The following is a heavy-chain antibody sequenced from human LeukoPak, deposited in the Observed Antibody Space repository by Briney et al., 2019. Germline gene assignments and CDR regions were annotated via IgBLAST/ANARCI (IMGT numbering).Heavy chain of an antibody. Sequence: GASVKVSCKASGGTFSSYAISWVRQAPGQGLEWMGRIIPILGIANYAQKLQGRVTITADKSTSTAYMELSSLRSEDTAVYYCAVDTATRAFEYWGQGTLVTVSS. V-gene: IGHV1-69*04. CDR2: IIPILGIA. J-gene: IGHJ4*02. D-gene: IGHD5-18*01. CDR1: GGTFSSYA. CDR3: AVDTATRAFEY.